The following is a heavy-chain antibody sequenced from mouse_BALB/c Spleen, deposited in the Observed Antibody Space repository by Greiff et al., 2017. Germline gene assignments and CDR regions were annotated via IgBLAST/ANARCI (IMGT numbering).Heavy chain of an antibody. CDR1: GFTFSSYT. V-gene: IGHV5-6-4*01. Sequence: EVKLQESGGGLVKPGGSLKLSCAASGFTFSSYTMSWVRQTPEKRLEWVATISSGGSYTYYPDSVKGRFTISRDNAKNTLYLQMSSLKSEDTAMYYCTRDNPLGDYFDYWGQGTTLTVSS. CDR2: ISSGGSYT. J-gene: IGHJ2*01. CDR3: TRDNPLGDYFDY.